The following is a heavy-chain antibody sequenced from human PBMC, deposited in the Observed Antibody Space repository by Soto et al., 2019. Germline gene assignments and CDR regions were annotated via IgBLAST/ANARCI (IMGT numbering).Heavy chain of an antibody. J-gene: IGHJ4*02. CDR1: GFTFSSYA. V-gene: IGHV3-23*01. CDR3: AKLPSHYGSRSYFDY. D-gene: IGHD3-10*01. CDR2: ISGSGGST. Sequence: GESLKISCAASGFTFSSYAMSWVRQAPGKGLEWVSAISGSGGSTYYADSVKGRFTISRDNSKNTLYLQMNSLRAEDTAVYYCAKLPSHYGSRSYFDYWGQGTLVTVSS.